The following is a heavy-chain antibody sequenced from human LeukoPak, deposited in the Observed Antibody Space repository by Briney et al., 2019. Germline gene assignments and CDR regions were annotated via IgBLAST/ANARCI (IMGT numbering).Heavy chain of an antibody. Sequence: GESLKISCKGSGYRFNAYWIAWVRQMPGKGLEWMGRIDPSDSYTNYSPSFQGHVTISADKSISTAYLQWSSLKASDTAMYYCARRCSGGSCYLLWGQGTLVTVSS. D-gene: IGHD2-15*01. CDR2: IDPSDSYT. J-gene: IGHJ4*02. CDR3: ARRCSGGSCYLL. V-gene: IGHV5-10-1*01. CDR1: GYRFNAYW.